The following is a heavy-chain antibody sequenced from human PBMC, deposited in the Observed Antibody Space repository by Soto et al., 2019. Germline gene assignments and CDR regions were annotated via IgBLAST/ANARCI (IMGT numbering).Heavy chain of an antibody. CDR2: IWYDGSNK. D-gene: IGHD6-19*01. CDR1: GFTFSRYG. V-gene: IGHV3-33*01. J-gene: IGHJ4*02. Sequence: QVQLVESGGGVVQPGRSLRLSCAASGFTFSRYGMHWVRQAPGKGLEWVAVIWYDGSNKYYADSVKGRFTIARDNSKNTLYMHMNRLRGEDTAVYYCAREAKDSSGFYRLRWYFDYWGQGTMVTVSS. CDR3: AREAKDSSGFYRLRWYFDY.